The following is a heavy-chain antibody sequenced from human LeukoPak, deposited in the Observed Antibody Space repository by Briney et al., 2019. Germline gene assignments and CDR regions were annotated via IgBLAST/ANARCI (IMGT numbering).Heavy chain of an antibody. Sequence: SETLSLTCTVSGGSISSSSYYWGWIRQPPGKGLEWIGSIYYSGSTYYNPSLKSRVAISVDTSKNQFSLKLSSVTAADTAVYYCARAYPYGGNPRGYYYYYYMDVWGKGTTVTVSS. V-gene: IGHV4-39*07. CDR2: IYYSGST. CDR3: ARAYPYGGNPRGYYYYYYMDV. CDR1: GGSISSSSYY. J-gene: IGHJ6*03. D-gene: IGHD4-23*01.